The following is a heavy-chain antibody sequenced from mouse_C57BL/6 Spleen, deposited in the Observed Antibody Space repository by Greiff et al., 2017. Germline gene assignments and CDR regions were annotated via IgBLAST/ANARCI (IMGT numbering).Heavy chain of an antibody. CDR3: AIYDWFAY. Sequence: VQLQQPGAELVRPGSSVKLSCKASGYTFTSYWMDWVKQRPGQGLEWIGNIYPSDSETHYNQKFKDKATLTVDKSSSTAYMQLSSLTSEDSAVYYCAIYDWFAYWGQGTLVTVSA. CDR2: IYPSDSET. D-gene: IGHD2-12*01. V-gene: IGHV1-61*01. CDR1: GYTFTSYW. J-gene: IGHJ3*01.